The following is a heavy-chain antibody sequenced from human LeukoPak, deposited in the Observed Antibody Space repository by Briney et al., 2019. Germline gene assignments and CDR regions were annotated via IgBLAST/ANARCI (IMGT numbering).Heavy chain of an antibody. D-gene: IGHD1-26*01. V-gene: IGHV4-59*12. CDR3: ARDGVHISGSFHQGYWYFDL. Sequence: ASETLSLTCTVSGGSISSYYWSWIRQPPGKGLEWIGYIYYSGSTYYNPSLKSRVTISVDTSKNQFSLKLSSVTAADTAVYYCARDGVHISGSFHQGYWYFDLWGRGTLVTVSS. J-gene: IGHJ2*01. CDR2: IYYSGST. CDR1: GGSISSYY.